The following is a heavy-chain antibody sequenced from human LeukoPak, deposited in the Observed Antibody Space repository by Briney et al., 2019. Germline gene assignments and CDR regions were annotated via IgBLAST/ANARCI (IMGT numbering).Heavy chain of an antibody. V-gene: IGHV1-69*04. Sequence: ASGKVSCKASGGTFTSYAISWGRQAPGQGLEWRGRIIPILGIANYAQKFQGRVTITADKSTTTAYMELSSLRSEDTAVYYCARGAGTPYYYGMDVWGQGTTVTVSS. J-gene: IGHJ6*02. CDR1: GGTFTSYA. CDR2: IIPILGIA. D-gene: IGHD1-1*01. CDR3: ARGAGTPYYYGMDV.